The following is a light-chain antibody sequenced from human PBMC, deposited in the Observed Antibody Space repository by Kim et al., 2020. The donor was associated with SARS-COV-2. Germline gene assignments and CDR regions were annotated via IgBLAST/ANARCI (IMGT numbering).Light chain of an antibody. CDR1: SSNIVACYD. Sequence: QSVTISCTGSSSNIVACYDVHWYQQLPGTAPKLLIYGNSNRPSGVPDRFSGSKSGTSASLAITGLQAEDEADYYCQSYDSSLSGYVFGTGTKVTVL. CDR3: QSYDSSLSGYV. J-gene: IGLJ1*01. CDR2: GNS. V-gene: IGLV1-40*01.